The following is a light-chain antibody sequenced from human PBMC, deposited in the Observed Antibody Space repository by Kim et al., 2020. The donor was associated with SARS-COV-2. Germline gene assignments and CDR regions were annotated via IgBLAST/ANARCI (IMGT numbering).Light chain of an antibody. Sequence: LSPGERASLSCRASQSVSSCYLAWYQQKPGQAPRLLIYGASSRATGIPDRFSGSGSGTDFTLTISRLEPEDFAVYYCQQYGSSPYTFGQGTKLEI. J-gene: IGKJ2*01. V-gene: IGKV3-20*01. CDR1: QSVSSCY. CDR3: QQYGSSPYT. CDR2: GAS.